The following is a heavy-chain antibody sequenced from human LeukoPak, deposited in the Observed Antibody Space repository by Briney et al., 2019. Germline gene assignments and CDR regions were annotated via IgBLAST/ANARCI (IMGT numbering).Heavy chain of an antibody. CDR1: GGSISSYY. CDR2: IYYSGTT. Sequence: SETLSLTCTVSGGSISSYYWSWIRQPPGKGLEWIGYIYYSGTTNCNPSLKSRVTISVDTSKNQFSLKLSSVTAADTAVYYCARGLYETGAFDIWGQGTMVTVSS. V-gene: IGHV4-59*01. J-gene: IGHJ3*02. CDR3: ARGLYETGAFDI. D-gene: IGHD2-8*01.